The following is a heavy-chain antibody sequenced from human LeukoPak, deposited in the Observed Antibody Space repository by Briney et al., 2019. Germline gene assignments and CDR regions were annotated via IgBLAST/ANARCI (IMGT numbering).Heavy chain of an antibody. CDR2: ISGSGGST. Sequence: PGGSLRLSCAASGFTFSYYSMKWVRQAPGKGLEWVSAISGSGGSTYYADSVKGRFTISRDNSKNTLYLQMNSLRAEDTAVYYCAKDSSGWPTGGDYWGQGTLVTVSS. CDR3: AKDSSGWPTGGDY. D-gene: IGHD6-19*01. CDR1: GFTFSYYS. J-gene: IGHJ4*02. V-gene: IGHV3-23*01.